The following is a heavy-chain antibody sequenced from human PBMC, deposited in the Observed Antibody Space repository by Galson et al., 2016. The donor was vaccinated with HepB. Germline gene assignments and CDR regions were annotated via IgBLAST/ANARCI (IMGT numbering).Heavy chain of an antibody. CDR3: AKSGFFGELDK. CDR2: ISGSGSRT. CDR1: AGTFKNYA. D-gene: IGHD3-10*01. Sequence: SLRLSCAVSAGTFKNYAMNWVRQAPGKGLEWVAAISGSGSRTSYEDSVRGRFTISRDNSKNPLFLRMNSVGVEDTAVYFCAKSGFFGELDKWGQGTGVVVSS. J-gene: IGHJ4*02. V-gene: IGHV3-23*01.